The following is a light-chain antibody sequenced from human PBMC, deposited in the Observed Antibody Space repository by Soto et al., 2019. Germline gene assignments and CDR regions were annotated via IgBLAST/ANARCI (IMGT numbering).Light chain of an antibody. CDR1: QSISTY. CDR2: AAS. Sequence: DIQMTQSPSSLSASVGDRVTITCRASQSISTYLHRYQQKPGKAPNLPIYAASTLQSGVPSRFSGSGSGTDFTLTISSLQPEDFATYFCQHGYSTPLTFGGGTKVDIK. V-gene: IGKV1-39*01. CDR3: QHGYSTPLT. J-gene: IGKJ4*01.